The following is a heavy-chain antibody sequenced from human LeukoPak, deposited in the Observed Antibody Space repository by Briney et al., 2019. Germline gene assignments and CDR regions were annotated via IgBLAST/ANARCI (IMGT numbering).Heavy chain of an antibody. CDR1: GFTFSSYG. V-gene: IGHV3-30*02. Sequence: PGGSLRLSCAASGFTFSSYGMHWVRQAPGKGLEWVAFIRYDGSNKYYADSVKGRFTISRDNAKNSLYLQMNSLRAEDTAVYYCARDPRLTVSSGSRGNYWGQGTLVTVSS. CDR2: IRYDGSNK. J-gene: IGHJ4*02. CDR3: ARDPRLTVSSGSRGNY. D-gene: IGHD6-19*01.